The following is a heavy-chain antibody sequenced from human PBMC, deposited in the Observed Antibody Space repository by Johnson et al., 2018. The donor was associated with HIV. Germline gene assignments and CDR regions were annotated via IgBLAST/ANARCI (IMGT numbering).Heavy chain of an antibody. D-gene: IGHD6-13*01. CDR3: ARERLRAGAFDI. Sequence: QMQLVESGGGVVQPGRSLRLSCAASGFTFSSYGMHWVRQAPGKGLEWVAVISYDGSNKYYADSVKGRFTISRDNSKNTLYLQMNSLRAEDTAVYYCARERLRAGAFDIWGQGTMVTVSS. CDR2: ISYDGSNK. V-gene: IGHV3-30*03. J-gene: IGHJ3*02. CDR1: GFTFSSYG.